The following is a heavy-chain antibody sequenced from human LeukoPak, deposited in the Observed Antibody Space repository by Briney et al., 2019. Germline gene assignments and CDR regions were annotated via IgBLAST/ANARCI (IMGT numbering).Heavy chain of an antibody. CDR2: IWYDGSNK. CDR1: GFTFSSYD. CDR3: AKGYCSGGSCSIDY. Sequence: GRSLRLSCAASGFTFSSYDMHWVRQAPGKGLEWVAVIWYDGSNKYYADSVKGRFTISRDNSKNTLYLQMNSLRAEDTAVYYCAKGYCSGGSCSIDYWGQGTLVTVS. D-gene: IGHD2-15*01. V-gene: IGHV3-33*06. J-gene: IGHJ4*02.